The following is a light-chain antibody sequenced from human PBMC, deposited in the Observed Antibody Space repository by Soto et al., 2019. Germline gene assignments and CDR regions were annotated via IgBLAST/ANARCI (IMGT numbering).Light chain of an antibody. CDR2: GAS. CDR3: QQYGSSPHT. Sequence: EIVLTQSPGTLSLSPGESATLSCRASQTVSSSYIGWYQQRPGHAPRLLISGASNRATGIPDRFSGRGSGTEFTLTISSLESADFAVYYCQQYGSSPHTFGQGTKVEI. J-gene: IGKJ2*01. CDR1: QTVSSSY. V-gene: IGKV3-20*01.